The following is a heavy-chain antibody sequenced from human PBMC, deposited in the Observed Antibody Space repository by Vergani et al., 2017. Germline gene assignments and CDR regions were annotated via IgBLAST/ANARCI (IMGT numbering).Heavy chain of an antibody. Sequence: QVQLQESGPGLVKPSQTLSLTCSVSGDSISSGGYYWSWIRQHPGKGLEWIGSMDYSGSTSYNPSLESRISISFETPKNQFSLRLTSVTAADTAVYYCASKRGACRAAYCHSYDFWGPGTLVGVSS. CDR3: ASKRGACRAAYCHSYDF. D-gene: IGHD2-15*01. J-gene: IGHJ4*02. CDR2: MDYSGST. CDR1: GDSISSGGYY. V-gene: IGHV4-39*01.